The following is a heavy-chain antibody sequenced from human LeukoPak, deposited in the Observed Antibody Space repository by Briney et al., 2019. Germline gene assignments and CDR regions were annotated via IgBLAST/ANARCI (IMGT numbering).Heavy chain of an antibody. J-gene: IGHJ6*02. V-gene: IGHV3-7*03. CDR2: IKEDGSER. CDR3: AREYCSGGSCYSIYYYGMDV. CDR1: AFIFSGHW. Sequence: GGSLRLSCEGSAFIFSGHWMNWVRQTPGKGLEWVASIKEDGSERQYVDSVKSRFSISRDNTKGSLFLQLNSLRAEDTAVYYCAREYCSGGSCYSIYYYGMDVWGQGTTVTVSS. D-gene: IGHD2-15*01.